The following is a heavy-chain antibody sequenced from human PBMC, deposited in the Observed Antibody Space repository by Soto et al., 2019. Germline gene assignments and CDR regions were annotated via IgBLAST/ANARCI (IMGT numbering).Heavy chain of an antibody. CDR3: ARAGRAVATTNIDF. Sequence: EVQLVQSDAEVKQPGESLRISCKGSGYSFTSYWITWVRQMPGKVLEYRGRIDPSDFKTNSSPSFQGHVTISVDKSVNTAYLQWSSLKASDTAMYYCARAGRAVATTNIDFWGPGTTVTVSS. D-gene: IGHD1-1*01. CDR1: GYSFTSYW. V-gene: IGHV5-10-1*01. J-gene: IGHJ6*02. CDR2: IDPSDFKT.